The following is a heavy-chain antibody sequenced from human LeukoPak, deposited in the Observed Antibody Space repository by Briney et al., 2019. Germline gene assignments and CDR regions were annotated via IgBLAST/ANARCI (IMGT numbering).Heavy chain of an antibody. J-gene: IGHJ4*02. CDR1: GFTFTTYW. V-gene: IGHV3-7*01. CDR2: IKQDGSVK. CDR3: VRRNLFDF. Sequence: GGSLRLSCAASGFTFTTYWMNWVRQAPGEGLEWVAGIKQDGSVKYYVDSVKGRFTISRDNAKNPVYLQMDSLRADDTAVYYCVRRNLFDFWGQGTLVTVSS.